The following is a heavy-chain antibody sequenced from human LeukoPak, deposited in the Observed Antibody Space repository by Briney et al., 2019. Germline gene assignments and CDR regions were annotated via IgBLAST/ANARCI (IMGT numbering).Heavy chain of an antibody. J-gene: IGHJ4*02. Sequence: PSETLSLTCAVYGGSFSGYYWSWLRQPPGKGLEWIGEINHSGSTNYNPSLKSRVTISVDTSKNQFSLKLSSVTAADTAVYYCARGRGYYDSSGYYLFDYWGQGTLVTVSS. D-gene: IGHD3-22*01. CDR3: ARGRGYYDSSGYYLFDY. CDR1: GGSFSGYY. CDR2: INHSGST. V-gene: IGHV4-34*01.